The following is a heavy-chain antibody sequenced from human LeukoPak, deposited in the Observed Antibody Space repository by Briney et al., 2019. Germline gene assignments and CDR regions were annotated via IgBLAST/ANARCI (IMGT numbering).Heavy chain of an antibody. CDR3: ARIPGIAANWGMDV. Sequence: PEGSLRLSCAASGFTFSSYSMNWVRQAPGKGLEWVSSISSSSSYIYYADSVKGRFTISRDNAKNSLYLQMNSLRAEDTAVYYCARIPGIAANWGMDVWGKGTTVTVSS. CDR2: ISSSSSYI. V-gene: IGHV3-21*01. CDR1: GFTFSSYS. D-gene: IGHD6-13*01. J-gene: IGHJ6*04.